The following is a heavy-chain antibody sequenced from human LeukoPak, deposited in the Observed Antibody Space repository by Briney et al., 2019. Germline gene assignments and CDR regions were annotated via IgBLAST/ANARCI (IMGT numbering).Heavy chain of an antibody. V-gene: IGHV3-53*01. Sequence: GGSLRLSCAASGFTFSTYWMHWVRQAPGKGLEWVSVIYSGDYTYYADSVKGRFTISRDNSKNTLHLHMNNLRAEDTAVYYCARAGSYYPFDYWGQGTLVTVSS. CDR1: GFTFSTYW. CDR3: ARAGSYYPFDY. J-gene: IGHJ4*02. D-gene: IGHD3-10*01. CDR2: IYSGDYT.